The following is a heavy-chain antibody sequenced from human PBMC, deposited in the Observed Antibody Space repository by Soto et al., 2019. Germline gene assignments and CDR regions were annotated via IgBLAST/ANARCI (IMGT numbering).Heavy chain of an antibody. CDR3: AKEDTKLLPQPQGNYYYDGIDV. CDR1: GFTFSRCG. V-gene: IGHV3-30*18. CDR2: ISFDGKNE. J-gene: IGHJ6*02. D-gene: IGHD2-15*01. Sequence: QVQLVESGGGVVQPGKSLRLSCAASGFTFSRCGMHWVRQAPGKGLEWVAVISFDGKNENYAQSVKGRFTISRDNSKNTLFLQWNSLTGEDTAVYYCAKEDTKLLPQPQGNYYYDGIDVWGQGTTVTVSS.